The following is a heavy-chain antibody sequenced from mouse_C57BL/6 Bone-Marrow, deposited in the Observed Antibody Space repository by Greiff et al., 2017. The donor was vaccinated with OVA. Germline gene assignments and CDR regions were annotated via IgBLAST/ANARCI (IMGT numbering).Heavy chain of an antibody. Sequence: EVKLVESGGGLVKPGGSLTLSCAASGFTFSSYAMSWVRQTPEKRLEWVATISDGGSYTYYPDNVKGRFTISRDNAKNNLYLQMSHLKSEDTAMYYCAREGYEDYFDYWGQGTTLTVS. V-gene: IGHV5-4*01. CDR1: GFTFSSYA. CDR3: AREGYEDYFDY. J-gene: IGHJ2*01. CDR2: ISDGGSYT. D-gene: IGHD2-10*02.